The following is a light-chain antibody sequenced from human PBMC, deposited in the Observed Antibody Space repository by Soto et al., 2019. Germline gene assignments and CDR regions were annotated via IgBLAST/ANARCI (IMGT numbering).Light chain of an antibody. CDR2: KAS. CDR3: QQYSSYLS. CDR1: QSISSW. V-gene: IGKV1-5*03. Sequence: DIQMTQSPSTLSASVGDRVTITCRASQSISSWLAWYQQKPGKAPKLLIYKASSLESGTPSRFSGSGSGTEYTLTISSLQPDDFATYYCQQYSSYLSFGGGTKVEIK. J-gene: IGKJ4*01.